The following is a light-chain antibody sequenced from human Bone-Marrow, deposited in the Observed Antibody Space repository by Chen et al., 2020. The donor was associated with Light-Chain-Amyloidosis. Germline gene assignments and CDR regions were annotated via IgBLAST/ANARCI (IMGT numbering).Light chain of an antibody. CDR2: DDS. J-gene: IGLJ3*02. CDR1: NIGSTS. V-gene: IGLV3-21*02. CDR3: QVWDRSSDRPV. Sequence: SYVLTQPSSVSVAPGQTATIACGGNNIGSTSVHWYQQTPGQAPLLVVYDDSDRPSGIPERLSGSNAGNAATLTISRVGAGDEADYNCQVWDRSSDRPVFGGGTKLTVV.